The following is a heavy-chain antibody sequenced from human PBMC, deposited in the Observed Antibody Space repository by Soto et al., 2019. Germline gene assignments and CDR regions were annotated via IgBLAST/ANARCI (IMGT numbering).Heavy chain of an antibody. Sequence: QVQLVESGGGVVQPGRSLRLSCAASGFTFSSYGMHWVRQPPGKGLERVAVIWYDGSNTYYADSVKGRFTISRDNSKNSLDLRMSSLRAEDTAVYYRARGRTGIAPAEGWFAPWCQCTLVTVSS. D-gene: IGHD6-13*01. CDR2: IWYDGSNT. CDR1: GFTFSSYG. J-gene: IGHJ5*02. CDR3: ARGRTGIAPAEGWFAP. V-gene: IGHV3-33*01.